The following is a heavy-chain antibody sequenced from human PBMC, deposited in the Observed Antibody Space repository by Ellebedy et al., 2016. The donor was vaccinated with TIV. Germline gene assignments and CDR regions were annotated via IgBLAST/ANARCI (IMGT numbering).Heavy chain of an antibody. CDR1: GGSISSYY. CDR3: ASRAIFGMGIDALDI. Sequence: SETLSLXXTVSGGSISSYYWSWIRQPPGKGLEWIGYIYYSGSTNYNPSLKSRVTISVDTSKNQFSLKLSSVTAADTAVYYCASRAIFGMGIDALDIWGQGTMVTVSS. J-gene: IGHJ3*02. CDR2: IYYSGST. D-gene: IGHD3-3*01. V-gene: IGHV4-59*01.